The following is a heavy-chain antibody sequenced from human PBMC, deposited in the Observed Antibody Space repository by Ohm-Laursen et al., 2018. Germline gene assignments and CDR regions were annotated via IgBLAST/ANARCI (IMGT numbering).Heavy chain of an antibody. CDR1: GDSVSSNSAA. V-gene: IGHV6-1*01. J-gene: IGHJ4*02. CDR2: TYYGSKWYN. D-gene: IGHD6-13*01. CDR3: ARGRVYGISRPFDY. Sequence: QTLSLTCAISGDSVSSNSAAWNWIRQSPSRGLEWLGRTYYGSKWYNDYAVSVKSRITINPDASKNQFSLQLNSVTPEDTAVYYCARGRVYGISRPFDYWGQGTLVTVSS.